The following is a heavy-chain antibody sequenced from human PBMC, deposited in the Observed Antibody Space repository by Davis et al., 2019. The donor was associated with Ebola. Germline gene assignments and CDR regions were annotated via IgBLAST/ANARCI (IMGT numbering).Heavy chain of an antibody. CDR2: INPSGGST. CDR1: GYTFTSYA. D-gene: IGHD2-8*02. Sequence: AASVKVSCKASGYTFTSYAMNWVRQAPGQGLEWMGIINPSGGSTSYAQKFQGRVTMTRDTSTSTVYMELSSLRSEDTAVYYCAEIYWVRYGMDVWGQGTTVTVSS. J-gene: IGHJ6*02. CDR3: AEIYWVRYGMDV. V-gene: IGHV1-46*01.